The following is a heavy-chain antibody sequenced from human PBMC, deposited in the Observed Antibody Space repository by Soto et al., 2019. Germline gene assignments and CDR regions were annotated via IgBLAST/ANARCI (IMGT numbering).Heavy chain of an antibody. Sequence: PGGPLRLSCAASGFTFRNYGMNWVRQAPGKGLEWVSYIGIGSSTTYYADSVKGRFTISRDNAKNSLYLQMNSLRAEDTAVYYCARVAKPAAIEGYYYYGMDVWGQGTTVTVSS. V-gene: IGHV3-48*01. J-gene: IGHJ6*02. D-gene: IGHD2-2*02. CDR3: ARVAKPAAIEGYYYYGMDV. CDR1: GFTFRNYG. CDR2: IGIGSSTT.